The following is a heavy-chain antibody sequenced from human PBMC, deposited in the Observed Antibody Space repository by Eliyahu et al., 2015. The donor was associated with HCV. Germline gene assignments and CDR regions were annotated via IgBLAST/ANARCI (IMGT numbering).Heavy chain of an antibody. D-gene: IGHD3-10*01. CDR1: XXTYSSYG. V-gene: IGHV3-33*01. CDR3: ARYGSGKGIDY. Sequence: QVQLVXSGGGVVXPGRSLXLSCSASXXTYSSYGXXWVRQAPGKGLEWVAVXWHDGSNKYYADSVKGRFTISRDNSKNTLYLEMNSLRAEDTAVYYCARYGSGKGIDYWGQGTLVTVSS. CDR2: XWHDGSNK. J-gene: IGHJ4*02.